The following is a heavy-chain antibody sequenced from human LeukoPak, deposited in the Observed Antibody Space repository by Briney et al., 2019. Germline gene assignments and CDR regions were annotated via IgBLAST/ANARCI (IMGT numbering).Heavy chain of an antibody. Sequence: SETLSLTCTVSGGSISSYYWSWIRQPAGKGLEWIGRIYTSGSTNYNPSLKGRVTMSVDTSKNQFSLKLSSVTAADTAVYYCARDYYDSSGYFLFDAFDIWGQGTMVTVSS. D-gene: IGHD3-22*01. CDR2: IYTSGST. CDR3: ARDYYDSSGYFLFDAFDI. V-gene: IGHV4-4*07. J-gene: IGHJ3*02. CDR1: GGSISSYY.